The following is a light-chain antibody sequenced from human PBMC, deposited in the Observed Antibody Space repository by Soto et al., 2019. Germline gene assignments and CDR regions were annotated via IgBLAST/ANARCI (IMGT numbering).Light chain of an antibody. CDR1: QSVSSY. CDR3: QQRSTWPPRT. J-gene: IGKJ4*01. Sequence: EIVLTQSPATLSLSPGERATLSCRASQSVSSYLGWYQQKPGQAPRLLIYDASNRATGIPARFSGSGSGTDYTLTISSLEPEDCAVYYCQQRSTWPPRTFGGGTKVEIK. V-gene: IGKV3-11*01. CDR2: DAS.